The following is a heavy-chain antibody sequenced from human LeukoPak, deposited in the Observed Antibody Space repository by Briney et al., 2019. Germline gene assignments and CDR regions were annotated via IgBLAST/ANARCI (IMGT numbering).Heavy chain of an antibody. CDR1: GYTFTSYD. V-gene: IGHV1-8*03. CDR3: ARGFLGNFWADY. J-gene: IGHJ4*02. CDR2: MNPNSGNT. D-gene: IGHD3-3*01. Sequence: GASVKVSCKASGYTFTSYDINWVRQATGQGLEWMGWMNPNSGNTGYAQKFQGRVTITRNTSISTAYMELSSLRSEDTAVYYCARGFLGNFWADYWGQGTLVTVSS.